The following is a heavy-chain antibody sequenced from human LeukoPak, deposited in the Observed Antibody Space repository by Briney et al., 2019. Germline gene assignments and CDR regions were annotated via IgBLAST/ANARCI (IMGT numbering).Heavy chain of an antibody. D-gene: IGHD3-22*01. CDR3: ARGAGASYYDSSGYPADFDY. CDR1: GYSFTDYW. J-gene: IGHJ4*02. Sequence: GESLKISCKTSGYSFTDYWIGWVRQMPGKGLEWMGVIYPGDSDTRYSPSFQGQVTISADKSISTAYLQWSSLKASDTAMYYCARGAGASYYDSSGYPADFDYWGQGTLVTVSS. CDR2: IYPGDSDT. V-gene: IGHV5-51*01.